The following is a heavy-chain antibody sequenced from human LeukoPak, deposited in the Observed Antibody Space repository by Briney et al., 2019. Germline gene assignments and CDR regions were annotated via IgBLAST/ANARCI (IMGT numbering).Heavy chain of an antibody. CDR3: AKGERYYDSRCFDY. D-gene: IGHD3-22*01. Sequence: GGSLRLSCAASGFTFSSYGMHWVRQAPGKGLEWVAVISYDGSNKYYADSVKGRFTISRDNSKNTLYLQMNSLRAEDTAVYYCAKGERYYDSRCFDYWGQGTLVTVSS. J-gene: IGHJ4*02. CDR2: ISYDGSNK. V-gene: IGHV3-30*18. CDR1: GFTFSSYG.